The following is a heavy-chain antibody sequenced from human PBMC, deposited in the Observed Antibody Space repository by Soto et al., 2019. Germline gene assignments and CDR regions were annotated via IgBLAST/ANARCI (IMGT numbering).Heavy chain of an antibody. V-gene: IGHV4-34*01. CDR1: GGSFSGYY. J-gene: IGHJ4*02. CDR2: INHSGST. D-gene: IGHD6-13*01. Sequence: PSETLSLTCAVYGGSFSGYYWSWIRQPPGKGLEWIGEINHSGSTNYNPSLKSRVTISVDTSKNQFSLKLSSVTAADTAVYYCARDVSGAAGPDHLDYWGQGTLVTVSS. CDR3: ARDVSGAAGPDHLDY.